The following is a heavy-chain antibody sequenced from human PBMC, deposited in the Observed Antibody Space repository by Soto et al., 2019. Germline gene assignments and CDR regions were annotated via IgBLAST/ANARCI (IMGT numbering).Heavy chain of an antibody. Sequence: SGPTLVNPTQTLTLTCTFSGFSLSTSGMCVSWIRQPPGNALEWLAPIDWDDDKYYSTCLXTRLTISKDTSKNQVVLTMTNMDPVEKATYYCAPMSQDIVGVPVAIPYYYHYYAMDVWGQGTTLTVSS. J-gene: IGHJ6*02. D-gene: IGHD2-2*01. CDR3: APMSQDIVGVPVAIPYYYHYYAMDV. CDR2: IDWDDDK. V-gene: IGHV2-70*01. CDR1: GFSLSTSGMC.